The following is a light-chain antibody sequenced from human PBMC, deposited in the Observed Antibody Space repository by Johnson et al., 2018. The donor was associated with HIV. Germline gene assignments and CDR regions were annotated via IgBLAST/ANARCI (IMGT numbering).Light chain of an antibody. V-gene: IGLV1-51*02. J-gene: IGLJ1*01. CDR1: KSNIGNNY. CDR3: GTWDKSLNTGAV. Sequence: HSVLTQPRSVSAAPGQKVTISCSGSKSNIGNNYVSWYQQFPGTAPKLLIYENNKRPSGIPDRFSGSKSVTSATLGITGLQTGDEAVYYCGTWDKSLNTGAVFGTGTKVSVL. CDR2: ENN.